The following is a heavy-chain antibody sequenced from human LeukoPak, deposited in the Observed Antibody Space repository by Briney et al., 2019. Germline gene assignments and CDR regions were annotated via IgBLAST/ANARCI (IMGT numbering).Heavy chain of an antibody. CDR3: ARDRRSGSYPYYFDY. CDR1: GFTFSSYA. D-gene: IGHD1-26*01. J-gene: IGHJ4*02. V-gene: IGHV3-30-3*01. CDR2: ISYDGSNK. Sequence: GRSLRLSCAASGFTFSSYAMHWVRQAPGKGLEWVAVISYDGSNKYYADSVKGRFTISRDNSKNTLYLQMNSLRAEDTAVYYCARDRRSGSYPYYFDYWGQGTLVTVSS.